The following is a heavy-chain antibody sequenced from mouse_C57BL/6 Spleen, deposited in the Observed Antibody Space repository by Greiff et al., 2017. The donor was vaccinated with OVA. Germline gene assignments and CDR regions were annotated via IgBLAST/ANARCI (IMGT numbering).Heavy chain of an antibody. V-gene: IGHV1-55*01. CDR2: IYPGSGST. J-gene: IGHJ2*01. Sequence: QVQLQQPGAELVKPGASVKMSCKASGYTFTSYWITWVKQRPGPGLAWIGAIYPGSGSTNYNEKLKSKATLTVDTSSRTAYMQLSSLTSEDSAVYYCARRKYYGSTFGYWGQGTTRTVSS. CDR1: GYTFTSYW. D-gene: IGHD1-1*01. CDR3: ARRKYYGSTFGY.